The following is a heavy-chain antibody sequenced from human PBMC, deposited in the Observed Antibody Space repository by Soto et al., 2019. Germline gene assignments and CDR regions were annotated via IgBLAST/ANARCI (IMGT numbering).Heavy chain of an antibody. J-gene: IGHJ4*02. CDR1: GFTFSSYS. CDR2: ISSSSSYI. CDR3: ASVPTPIAVAGPVDY. V-gene: IGHV3-21*01. D-gene: IGHD6-19*01. Sequence: GGSLRLSCAASGFTFSSYSMNWVRQAPGKGLEWVSSISSSSSYIYYADSVKGRFTISRDNAKNSLYLQMNSLRAEDTAVYYCASVPTPIAVAGPVDYWGQGTLVTVSS.